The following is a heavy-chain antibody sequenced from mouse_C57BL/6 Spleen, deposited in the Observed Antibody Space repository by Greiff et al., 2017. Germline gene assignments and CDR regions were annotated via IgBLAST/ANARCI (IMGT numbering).Heavy chain of an antibody. CDR2: IWSGGST. CDR1: GFSLTSYG. CDR3: ARSGDGYDGTAY. D-gene: IGHD2-2*01. Sequence: QVQLQQSGPGLVQPSQSLSITCTVSGFSLTSYGVHWVRQSPGKGLEWLGVIWSGGSTDYNAAFISSLSISKDNSTGPVFFKMNSLQAEDTAIYYGARSGDGYDGTAYWGQGTRVAVSA. J-gene: IGHJ3*01. V-gene: IGHV2-2*01.